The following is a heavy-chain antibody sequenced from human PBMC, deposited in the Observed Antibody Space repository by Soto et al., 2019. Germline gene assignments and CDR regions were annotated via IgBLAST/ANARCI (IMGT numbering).Heavy chain of an antibody. V-gene: IGHV4-4*07. CDR2: IYTSGST. Sequence: SETLSLTCTVSGGSINSYYWYWIRQAAGKGLEWIGRIYTSGSTNYNPSLKSRVTMSVDTSKNQFSLKLSSVTAADTAVYYCARACSSNSCYDVFDYWGQGTLVTVSS. CDR1: GGSINSYY. CDR3: ARACSSNSCYDVFDY. J-gene: IGHJ4*02. D-gene: IGHD2-2*01.